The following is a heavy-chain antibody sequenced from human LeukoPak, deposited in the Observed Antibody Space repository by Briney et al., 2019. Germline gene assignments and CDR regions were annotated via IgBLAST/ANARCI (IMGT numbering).Heavy chain of an antibody. Sequence: SSVKVSCKASRCTFSRYAISWLRQAPGQGREWMGRIIPILGIANYAQKSQGRVTITADKSKSTDYMEQSRLRSEDTAVYYCARGTDILTGYDYWGQGTLVTVSS. CDR2: IIPILGIA. V-gene: IGHV1-69*04. CDR1: RCTFSRYA. D-gene: IGHD3-9*01. CDR3: ARGTDILTGYDY. J-gene: IGHJ4*02.